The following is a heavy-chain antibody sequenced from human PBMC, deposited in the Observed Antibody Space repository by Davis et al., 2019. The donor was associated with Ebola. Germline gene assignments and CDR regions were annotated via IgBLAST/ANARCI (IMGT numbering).Heavy chain of an antibody. CDR2: IYSGGST. CDR3: ARDGGYCTNGVCPRDGMDV. CDR1: GVTVSSNY. Sequence: GESLKISCAASGVTVSSNYMSWVRQAPGKGLEWVSVIYSGGSTYYADSVKGRFTISRHNSKNTLYLQMNSLRAEDTAVYYCARDGGYCTNGVCPRDGMDVWGQGTTVTVSS. D-gene: IGHD2-8*01. J-gene: IGHJ6*02. V-gene: IGHV3-53*04.